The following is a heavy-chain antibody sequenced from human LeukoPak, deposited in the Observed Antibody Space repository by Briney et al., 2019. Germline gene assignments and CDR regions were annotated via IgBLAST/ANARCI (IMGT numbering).Heavy chain of an antibody. Sequence: SETLSLTCTVSGGSISSSSYYWGWIRQPPGKGLEWIGSIYYSGSTYYNPSLKSRVTISVDTSKNQFSLKLSSVTAADTAVYYCARHRYYQTFDYWGQGTLVTVSS. J-gene: IGHJ4*02. CDR3: ARHRYYQTFDY. V-gene: IGHV4-39*01. CDR2: IYYSGST. D-gene: IGHD3-16*01. CDR1: GGSISSSSYY.